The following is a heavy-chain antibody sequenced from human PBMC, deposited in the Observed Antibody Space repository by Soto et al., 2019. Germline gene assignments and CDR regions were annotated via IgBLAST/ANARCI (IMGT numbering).Heavy chain of an antibody. J-gene: IGHJ5*02. V-gene: IGHV3-23*01. CDR1: GFTFSSYA. D-gene: IGHD6-25*01. Sequence: EVQLLESGGGLVQPGGSLRLSCAASGFTFSSYAMSWVRQAPGKGLEWVSAISGSGGSTYYADSVKGRFTISRDNSKNTLYPQMNSLRAEDTAVYYCRSSGKPNDWFDPWGQGTLVTVSS. CDR3: RSSGKPNDWFDP. CDR2: ISGSGGST.